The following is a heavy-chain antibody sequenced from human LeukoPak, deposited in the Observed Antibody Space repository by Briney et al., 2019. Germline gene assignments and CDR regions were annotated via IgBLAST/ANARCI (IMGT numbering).Heavy chain of an antibody. J-gene: IGHJ4*02. CDR3: ARVMYYDFWSGYYEFDY. Sequence: ASVKVSCKASGYTFTSYGISWVRQAPGQGLEWMGWISAYNGNTNYAQKLQGRVTMTTDTSTSTAYMELRSLRSDDTAVYYCARVMYYDFWSGYYEFDYWAREPWSPSPQ. CDR2: ISAYNGNT. V-gene: IGHV1-18*01. D-gene: IGHD3-3*01. CDR1: GYTFTSYG.